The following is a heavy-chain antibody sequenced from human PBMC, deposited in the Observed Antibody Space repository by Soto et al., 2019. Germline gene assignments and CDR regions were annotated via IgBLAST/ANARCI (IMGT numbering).Heavy chain of an antibody. V-gene: IGHV3-48*03. CDR3: ARQDSGSDYDYYYGMDV. CDR2: ISSSGSTI. Sequence: EVQLVESGGGLVQPGGSLRLSCAASGFTFSSYEMNWVRQAPGKGLEWVSYISSSGSTIYYADSAKGRFTISRDNAKNSLYLQMNSLRAEDTAVYYCARQDSGSDYDYYYGMDVWGQGTTVTVSS. J-gene: IGHJ6*02. D-gene: IGHD1-26*01. CDR1: GFTFSSYE.